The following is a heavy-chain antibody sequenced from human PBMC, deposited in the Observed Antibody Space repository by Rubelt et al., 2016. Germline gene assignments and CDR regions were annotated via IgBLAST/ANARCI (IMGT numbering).Heavy chain of an antibody. D-gene: IGHD3-22*01. Sequence: GQLVESGGGVVQPGRSLRLSCAASGFTFSSYGMHWVRQAPGKGLEWVAVISYDGSNKYYADSVKGRFTISRDNSKNTLYLQMNSLRAEDTAVYYCARAGKTTYYYDSSGYYYFDYWGQGSLVTVSS. V-gene: IGHV3-30*03. CDR2: ISYDGSNK. J-gene: IGHJ4*02. CDR1: GFTFSSYG. CDR3: ARAGKTTYYYDSSGYYYFDY.